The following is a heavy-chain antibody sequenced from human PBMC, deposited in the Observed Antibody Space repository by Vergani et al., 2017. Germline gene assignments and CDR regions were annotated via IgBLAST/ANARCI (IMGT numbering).Heavy chain of an antibody. CDR3: ARRYCSGGSCLNWFDP. CDR1: GYTFTSYA. D-gene: IGHD2-15*01. J-gene: IGHJ5*02. CDR2: INAGNGNT. Sequence: QVQLVQSGAEVKKPGASVKVSCKASGYTFTSYAMHWVRQAPGQRLEWMGWINAGNGNTKYSQKFQARVTITRDTSASTAYMELSSLRSEDTAVYYCARRYCSGGSCLNWFDPWGQGTLVTVSS. V-gene: IGHV1-3*01.